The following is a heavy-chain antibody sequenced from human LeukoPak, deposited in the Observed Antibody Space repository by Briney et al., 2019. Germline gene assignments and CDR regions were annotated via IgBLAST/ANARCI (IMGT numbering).Heavy chain of an antibody. CDR2: IKQDGSEK. J-gene: IGHJ6*03. CDR1: GFTFSSYW. V-gene: IGHV3-7*01. D-gene: IGHD3-3*01. CDR3: AREGGYYDFWSGYGTTLHYYMDV. Sequence: PGGSLRLSCAASGFTFSSYWMSWVRQAPGKGLEWVANIKQDGSEKYYVDSVKGRFTISRDNAKNSLYLQMNSLRAEDTAVYYCAREGGYYDFWSGYGTTLHYYMDVWGKGTTVTVSS.